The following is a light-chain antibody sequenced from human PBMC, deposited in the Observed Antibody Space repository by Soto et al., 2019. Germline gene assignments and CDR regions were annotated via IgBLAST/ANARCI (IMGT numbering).Light chain of an antibody. CDR1: QSAYSSY. Sequence: ELVLTQSPGTLSLSPGDRATLSCRSSQSAYSSYLSWYQQKPGQAPRLLIYGASNRATGIPDRFSGSGSGTDFTLTINRLEPEDFAVYYCEQYDKSITFGGGTKVEIK. V-gene: IGKV3-20*01. J-gene: IGKJ4*01. CDR3: EQYDKSIT. CDR2: GAS.